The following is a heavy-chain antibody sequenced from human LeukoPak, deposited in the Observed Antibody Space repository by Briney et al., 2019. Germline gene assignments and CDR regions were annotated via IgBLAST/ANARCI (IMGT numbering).Heavy chain of an antibody. V-gene: IGHV4-38-2*02. D-gene: IGHD6-13*01. CDR2: IYHSGST. CDR1: GYSISSGYY. CDR3: ARSGTAIDY. J-gene: IGHJ4*02. Sequence: SETLSLTCTVSGYSISSGYYWGWIRHPPGKGLEWIGSIYHSGSTYYNPSLKSQVTISVDTSKDQFSLKLSSVTAADTAVYYCARSGTAIDYWGQGTLVTVSS.